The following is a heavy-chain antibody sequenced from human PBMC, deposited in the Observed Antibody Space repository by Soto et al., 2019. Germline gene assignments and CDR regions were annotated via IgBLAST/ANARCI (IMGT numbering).Heavy chain of an antibody. V-gene: IGHV5-51*01. Sequence: SPSFEGQVTISADKSINTAYLQWSSLKASDSAMYYCARPFDTSGWYDHWGQGTLVTVSS. CDR3: ARPFDTSGWYDH. J-gene: IGHJ5*02. D-gene: IGHD6-19*01.